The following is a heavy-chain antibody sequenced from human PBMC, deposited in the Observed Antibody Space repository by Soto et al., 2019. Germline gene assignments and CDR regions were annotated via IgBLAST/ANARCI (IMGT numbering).Heavy chain of an antibody. D-gene: IGHD6-19*01. CDR1: GFTVSSNY. J-gene: IGHJ1*01. CDR2: IYSGGST. Sequence: EVQLVESGGGLIQPGGSLRLSCAASGFTVSSNYMSWVRQAPGKGLEWVSVIYSGGSTYYADSVKGRFTISRDNSKNTLYLQMNSLRAGDTAVYYCARSIAVAGTWYFQHWGQGTLVTVSS. V-gene: IGHV3-53*01. CDR3: ARSIAVAGTWYFQH.